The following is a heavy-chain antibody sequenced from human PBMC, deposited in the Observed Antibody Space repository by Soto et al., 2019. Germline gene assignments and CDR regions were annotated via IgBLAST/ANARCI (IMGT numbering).Heavy chain of an antibody. Sequence: LALTCTVSGGSISSYYWSWIRQPPGKGLEWIGYIYYSGSTNYNPSLKSRVTISVDTSKNQFSLKLSSVTAADTAVYYCARDSSGYFENWFDPWGQGTLVTVSS. V-gene: IGHV4-59*01. J-gene: IGHJ5*02. CDR2: IYYSGST. CDR3: ARDSSGYFENWFDP. CDR1: GGSISSYY. D-gene: IGHD3-22*01.